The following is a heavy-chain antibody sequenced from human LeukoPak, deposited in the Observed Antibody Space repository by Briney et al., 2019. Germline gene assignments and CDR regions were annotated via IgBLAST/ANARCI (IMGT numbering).Heavy chain of an antibody. Sequence: SETLSLTCAVYGGSFSGYYWSWIRQPPGKGLEWIGYIYYSGSTNYNPSLKSRVTISVDTSKNQFSLKLSSVTAADAAVYYCARASGYSYGPLQYYFDYWGQGTLVTVSS. V-gene: IGHV4-59*01. D-gene: IGHD5-18*01. CDR2: IYYSGST. J-gene: IGHJ4*02. CDR3: ARASGYSYGPLQYYFDY. CDR1: GGSFSGYY.